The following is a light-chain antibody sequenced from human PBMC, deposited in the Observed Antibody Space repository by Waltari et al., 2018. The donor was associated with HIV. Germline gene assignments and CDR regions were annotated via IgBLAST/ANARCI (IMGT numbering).Light chain of an antibody. Sequence: QSVVTQPPSVSGTPGQTVTISCSGSTSNIGIKTVNWYQHLPGTAPKRLIYGNYQRPSGVPDRFSASKSGTSASLAISGLQSEDEADYYCASWDASLNGWVFDGGTKLTVL. CDR1: TSNIGIKT. J-gene: IGLJ3*02. CDR2: GNY. V-gene: IGLV1-44*01. CDR3: ASWDASLNGWV.